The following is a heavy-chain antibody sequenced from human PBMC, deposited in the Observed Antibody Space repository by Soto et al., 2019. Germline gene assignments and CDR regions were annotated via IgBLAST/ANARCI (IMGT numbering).Heavy chain of an antibody. CDR3: ARDYAGDAGATIFDY. V-gene: IGHV3-48*02. D-gene: IGHD1-26*01. Sequence: EVQLVESGGGLVQPGGSLRLSCAASGFTFSSYSMNWVRQAPGKGLEWVSYISSSSSTIYYADSVKGRFTISRDNAKNSLYLQMNSLRDEDTAVYYCARDYAGDAGATIFDYWGQGTLVTVSS. CDR1: GFTFSSYS. CDR2: ISSSSSTI. J-gene: IGHJ4*02.